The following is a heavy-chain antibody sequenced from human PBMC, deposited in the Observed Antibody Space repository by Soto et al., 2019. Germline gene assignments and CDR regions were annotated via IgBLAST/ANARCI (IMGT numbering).Heavy chain of an antibody. J-gene: IGHJ4*02. V-gene: IGHV1-3*01. D-gene: IGHD6-19*01. Sequence: ASVKVSCKASGYTFTSYAMHWVRQAPGQRLEWMGWINAGNGNTKYAQKFQGRVTITRDTSTSTAYMELRSLRPDDTAVYYCARAPPAVVAGLIDYWGQGTLVTVSS. CDR2: INAGNGNT. CDR3: ARAPPAVVAGLIDY. CDR1: GYTFTSYA.